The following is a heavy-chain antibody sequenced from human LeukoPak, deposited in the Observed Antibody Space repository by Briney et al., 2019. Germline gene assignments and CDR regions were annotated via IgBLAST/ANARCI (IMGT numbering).Heavy chain of an antibody. CDR1: GFTFSNYI. V-gene: IGHV3-23*01. CDR3: VKGYCSSTSCYAFDY. J-gene: IGHJ4*02. CDR2: VSGSGGRT. D-gene: IGHD2-2*01. Sequence: GGSLRLSCAASGFTFSNYIMNWVRLAPGEGLEWVSAVSGSGGRTDYADSVKGRFTISRDNSKNTLYLQMSSLRGEDTAVYYCVKGYCSSTSCYAFDYWGQGTLVTVSS.